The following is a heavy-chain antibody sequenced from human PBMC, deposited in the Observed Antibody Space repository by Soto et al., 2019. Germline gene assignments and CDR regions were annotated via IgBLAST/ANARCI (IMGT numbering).Heavy chain of an antibody. Sequence: QVQLVQSGAEVKKPGASVKVSCKASGYPFTSYGISWVRQAPGQGLEWMGWISAYNGNTNYAQKLQGRVTMTTDTDTSTAYMDLNSLRPDDTAVYYCARGLRLRPNHYWGQGTLVTVSS. J-gene: IGHJ4*02. D-gene: IGHD4-17*01. CDR1: GYPFTSYG. V-gene: IGHV1-18*01. CDR3: ARGLRLRPNHY. CDR2: ISAYNGNT.